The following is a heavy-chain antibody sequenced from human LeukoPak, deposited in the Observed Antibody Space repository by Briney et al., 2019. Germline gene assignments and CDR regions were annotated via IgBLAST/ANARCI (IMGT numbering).Heavy chain of an antibody. D-gene: IGHD1-1*01. CDR1: GFTFSIYS. CDR2: ISGSTSTI. J-gene: IGHJ4*02. V-gene: IGHV3-48*02. CDR3: ARDSQRRFDY. Sequence: PGGSLRLSCAASGFTFSIYSMNWVRQAPGKGLGWASYISGSTSTIYYADSVKGRFTISRDNAKNSLYLQMNSLRDEDTALYFCARDSQRRFDYWGQGTLVTVSS.